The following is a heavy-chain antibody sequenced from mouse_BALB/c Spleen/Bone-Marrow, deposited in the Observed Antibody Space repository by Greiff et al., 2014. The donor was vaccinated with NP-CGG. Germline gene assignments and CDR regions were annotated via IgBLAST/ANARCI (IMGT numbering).Heavy chain of an antibody. Sequence: EVKLVESGPELVKPGASVKVSCKASGYAFTSYNMYWVKQSHGKSLEWIGYIDPYNGGTGYNQKFKGKATLTVDKSSSTAYMHLNSLTSEDSAVYYCAREDYGSSPDYWGQGTTLTVSS. D-gene: IGHD1-1*01. CDR3: AREDYGSSPDY. CDR1: GYAFTSYN. J-gene: IGHJ2*01. CDR2: IDPYNGGT. V-gene: IGHV1S135*01.